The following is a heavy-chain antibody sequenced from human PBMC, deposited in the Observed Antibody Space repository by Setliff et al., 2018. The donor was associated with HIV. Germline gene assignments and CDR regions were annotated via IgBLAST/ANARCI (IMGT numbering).Heavy chain of an antibody. Sequence: SVKVSCKASGYSFTDYYIHWVRQAPGQGLEWMGRIIPILGTANYAQNFQGRLTITADKSTSTTYMELSSLRSEDTAIYYCARDRVPYSSSPSALDPWGQGTQVTVSS. CDR3: ARDRVPYSSSPSALDP. V-gene: IGHV1-69*08. D-gene: IGHD2-2*01. CDR1: GYSFTDYY. J-gene: IGHJ5*02. CDR2: IIPILGTA.